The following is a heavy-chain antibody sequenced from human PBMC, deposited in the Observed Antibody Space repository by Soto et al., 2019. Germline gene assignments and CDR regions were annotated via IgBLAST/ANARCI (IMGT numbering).Heavy chain of an antibody. V-gene: IGHV3-21*01. CDR1: GFTFSTYS. CDR3: ARRYYYDTENRDAFDI. D-gene: IGHD3-22*01. J-gene: IGHJ3*02. Sequence: PVGSLRLSCVASGFTFSTYSMNWVRQAPGQGLEWVSSMSSRSDYIFYADSVKGRFTISRDNAKNSLYLQMNSLRAEDTAVYYCARRYYYDTENRDAFDIWGQGTLVTVSS. CDR2: MSSRSDYI.